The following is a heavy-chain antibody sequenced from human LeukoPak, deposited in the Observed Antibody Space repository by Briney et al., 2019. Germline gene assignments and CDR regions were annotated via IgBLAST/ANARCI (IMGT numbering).Heavy chain of an antibody. D-gene: IGHD3-10*01. Sequence: SXTLSLTCAVYGGSFSGYYWSWIRQPPGKGLEWIGEINHSGSTNYNPSLKSRVTISVDTSKNQFSLKLSSVTAADTAVYYCARPSSMVRGQTGYFDYWGQETLVTVSS. V-gene: IGHV4-34*01. CDR1: GGSFSGYY. CDR3: ARPSSMVRGQTGYFDY. J-gene: IGHJ4*02. CDR2: INHSGST.